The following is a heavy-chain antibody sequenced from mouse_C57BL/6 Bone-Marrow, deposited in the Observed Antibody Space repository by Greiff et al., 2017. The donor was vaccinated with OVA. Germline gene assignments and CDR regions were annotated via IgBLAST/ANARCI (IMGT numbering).Heavy chain of an antibody. D-gene: IGHD2-4*01. CDR3: ERGLRRFAY. CDR1: GYTFTSYG. CDR2: IYPRSGNT. Sequence: VQLQQSGAELARPGASVKLSCKASGYTFTSYGISWVKQRTGQGLEWIGEIYPRSGNTYYNEKFKGKATLTADKSSSTAYMELRSLTSEDSAVYFCERGLRRFAYWGQGTLVTVSA. V-gene: IGHV1-81*01. J-gene: IGHJ3*01.